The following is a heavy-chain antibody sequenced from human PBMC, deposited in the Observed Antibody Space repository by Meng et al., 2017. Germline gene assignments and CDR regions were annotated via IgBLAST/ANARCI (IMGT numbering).Heavy chain of an antibody. J-gene: IGHJ4*02. CDR3: AREPYYYDSSGYYYDERRTGAAIYDY. D-gene: IGHD3-22*01. CDR1: GGTFSSYA. V-gene: IGHV1-69*05. CDR2: IIPIFGTA. Sequence: SVKVSCKASGGTFSSYAISWVRQAPGQGLEWMGGIIPIFGTANYAQKFQGRVTITTDESTSTAYMELSSLRSEDTAVYYCAREPYYYDSSGYYYDERRTGAAIYDYWGQGTLVTVSS.